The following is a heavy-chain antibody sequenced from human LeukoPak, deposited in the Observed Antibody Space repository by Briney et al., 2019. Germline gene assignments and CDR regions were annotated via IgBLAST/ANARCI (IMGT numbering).Heavy chain of an antibody. Sequence: GGSLRLSCAASGFTFSSYAMSWVRQAPGRGLEWVSAISGSGGSTYYADSVKGRFTISRDNSKNTLYLQMNSLRAEDTAVYYCAKSYSSGWYSGYYFDYWGQGTLVTVSS. V-gene: IGHV3-23*01. CDR3: AKSYSSGWYSGYYFDY. CDR1: GFTFSSYA. D-gene: IGHD6-19*01. J-gene: IGHJ4*02. CDR2: ISGSGGST.